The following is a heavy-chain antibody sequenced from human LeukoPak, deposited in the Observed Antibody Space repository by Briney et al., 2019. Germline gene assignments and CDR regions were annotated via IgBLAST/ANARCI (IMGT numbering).Heavy chain of an antibody. J-gene: IGHJ5*02. CDR2: IYYSGTT. CDR1: GGSISSSPYY. CDR3: AKGAGGFSYYNWFDP. Sequence: PSETLSLTCTVSGGSISSSPYYWGWISQPPGKGLEWIGSIYYSGTTHYSPSLESRVTISVDTSKNQFSLKLASVTAADTAIYYCAKGAGGFSYYNWFDPWGQGTLVTVSS. V-gene: IGHV4-39*07. D-gene: IGHD5-18*01.